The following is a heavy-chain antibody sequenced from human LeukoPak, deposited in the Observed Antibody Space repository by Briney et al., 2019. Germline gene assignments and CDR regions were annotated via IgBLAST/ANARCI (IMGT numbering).Heavy chain of an antibody. CDR3: GRAFGAWDFDY. J-gene: IGHJ4*02. CDR1: GGSISGYY. Sequence: SETLSLTCTVSGGSISGYYWGWIRQPPGKGLEWIGSIYYSGSTYYNPSLKSRVTISVDTSKNQFSLKLSSVTAADTAVYYCGRAFGAWDFDYWGQGTLVTVSS. D-gene: IGHD2/OR15-2a*01. CDR2: IYYSGST. V-gene: IGHV4-39*01.